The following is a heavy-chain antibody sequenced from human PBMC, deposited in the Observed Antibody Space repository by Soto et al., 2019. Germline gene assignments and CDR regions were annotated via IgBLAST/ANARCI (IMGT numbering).Heavy chain of an antibody. CDR1: GFTFNDYA. CDR2: ISWKSGSI. CDR3: AKGIASNALDI. V-gene: IGHV3-9*01. J-gene: IGHJ3*02. D-gene: IGHD3-3*02. Sequence: EVQLVESGGGLVQPGRSLRLSCAASGFTFNDYAMHWVRQAPGKGLEWVSGISWKSGSILYADSVKGRFTISRDNTKNSLYLQMNSLRAEDTALYYCAKGIASNALDIWGQGTMVTVSS.